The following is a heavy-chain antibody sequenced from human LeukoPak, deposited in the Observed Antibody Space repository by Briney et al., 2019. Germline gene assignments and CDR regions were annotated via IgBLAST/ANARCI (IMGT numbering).Heavy chain of an antibody. V-gene: IGHV3-53*01. Sequence: GGSLRLSCAASGFTVSSNYMSWVRQAPGKGLEWVSVIYSGGSTCYADSVKGRFTISRDNSKNTLYLQMNSLRAEDTAVYYCARGATGTSPRRGPYYYYMDVWGKGTTVTVSS. J-gene: IGHJ6*03. CDR2: IYSGGST. CDR1: GFTVSSNY. CDR3: ARGATGTSPRRGPYYYYMDV. D-gene: IGHD1-7*01.